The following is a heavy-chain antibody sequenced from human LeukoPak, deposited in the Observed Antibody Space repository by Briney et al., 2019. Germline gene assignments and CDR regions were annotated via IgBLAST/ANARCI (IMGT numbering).Heavy chain of an antibody. D-gene: IGHD7-27*01. J-gene: IGHJ6*03. V-gene: IGHV4-59*01. CDR1: GGSISSYY. Sequence: PSETLSLTCTVSGGSISSYYWSWIRQPPGKGLEWIGYIYYSGSTNYNPSLKSRVTISVDTSKNQFSLKLSSVTAADTAVYYRARGRAHLGKYYYYYYMDVWGKGTTVTVSS. CDR2: IYYSGST. CDR3: ARGRAHLGKYYYYYYMDV.